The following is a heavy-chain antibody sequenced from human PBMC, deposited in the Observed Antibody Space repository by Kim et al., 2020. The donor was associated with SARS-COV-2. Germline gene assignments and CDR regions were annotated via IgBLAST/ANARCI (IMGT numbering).Heavy chain of an antibody. CDR2: ISGNGGST. V-gene: IGHV3-23*01. D-gene: IGHD3-10*01. Sequence: GGSLRLSCAASGFTFSSYAMNWVRQAPGKGLEWVSGISGNGGSTYYAESVKGRFTISRDNSKNTLYLQMNSLRAEYTAVYYCAKEKGSGSHYSRDLFDYWGQGILVTVSS. CDR3: AKEKGSGSHYSRDLFDY. CDR1: GFTFSSYA. J-gene: IGHJ4*02.